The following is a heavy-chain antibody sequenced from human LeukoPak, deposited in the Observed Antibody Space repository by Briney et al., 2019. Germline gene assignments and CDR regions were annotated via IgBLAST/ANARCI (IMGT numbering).Heavy chain of an antibody. CDR3: ALARSEYHYGMDV. V-gene: IGHV6-1*01. CDR2: TYYRSKWYN. CDR1: GDSVSSISVA. J-gene: IGHJ6*02. Sequence: PSQTLSLTCAIPGDSVSSISVAWNWIRQSPSRGLEWLGRTYYRSKWYNEYAVSVKGRINTNPAPSKNHFSLQLNAVTPGDTAVYYCALARSEYHYGMDVWGQGATVTVSS.